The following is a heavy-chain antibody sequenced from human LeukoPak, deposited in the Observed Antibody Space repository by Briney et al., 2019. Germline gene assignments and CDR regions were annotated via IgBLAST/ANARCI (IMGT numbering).Heavy chain of an antibody. CDR3: TRRTAIFGEGNGLDS. CDR2: IYPGDSDT. CDR1: GYSFTHYW. Sequence: GESLKISCKSSGYSFTHYWIGWVRQMPGKGLEWMGIIYPGDSDTKYSPSFQGQVTISADESINTAYLQWSSLKASDTAMYYCTRRTAIFGEGNGLDSWGQGTLVTVSS. J-gene: IGHJ5*01. D-gene: IGHD3-3*01. V-gene: IGHV5-51*01.